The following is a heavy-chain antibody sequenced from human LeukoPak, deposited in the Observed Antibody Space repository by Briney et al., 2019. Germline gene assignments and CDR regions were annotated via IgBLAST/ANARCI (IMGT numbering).Heavy chain of an antibody. CDR3: ARAAGTAYDY. V-gene: IGHV4-30-2*01. CDR2: IYHSGST. Sequence: TLSLTCAVSGGSISSGGYYWSWIRQPPGKGLEWIGYIYHSGSTYYNQSLKSRVTISVDRSKNQFSLKLSSVTAADTAVYYCARAAGTAYDYWGQGTLVTVSS. J-gene: IGHJ4*02. CDR1: GGSISSGGYY.